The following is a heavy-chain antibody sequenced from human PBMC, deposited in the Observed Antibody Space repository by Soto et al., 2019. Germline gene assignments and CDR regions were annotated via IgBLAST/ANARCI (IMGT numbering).Heavy chain of an antibody. D-gene: IGHD3-22*01. V-gene: IGHV4-30-2*01. CDR2: MYHSGST. Sequence: SETLSLTCAVSGGSISSGGYSWSWIRQPPGKGLEWIGYMYHSGSTYYNPSLKSRVTISIDRSKNQFSLRAEDTAVYYCARDPEDYYDSSGYYSPGYWGQGTLVTVSS. CDR3: ARDPEDYYDSSGYYSPGY. J-gene: IGHJ4*02. CDR1: GGSISSGGYS.